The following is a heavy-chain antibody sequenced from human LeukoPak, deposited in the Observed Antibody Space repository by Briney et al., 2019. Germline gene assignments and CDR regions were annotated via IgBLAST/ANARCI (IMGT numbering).Heavy chain of an antibody. V-gene: IGHV3-30*18. CDR1: GFTFSRYG. Sequence: QAGGSLRLSCAASGFTFSRYGFHWVRQAPGKGLEWVAVISNDGSNKYYADSVKGRFTISRDNSKNTLYLQMNSLRADDSALYYCAKDLSRLHYYGVDVWGQGTTVTVS. J-gene: IGHJ6*02. CDR2: ISNDGSNK. CDR3: AKDLSRLHYYGVDV.